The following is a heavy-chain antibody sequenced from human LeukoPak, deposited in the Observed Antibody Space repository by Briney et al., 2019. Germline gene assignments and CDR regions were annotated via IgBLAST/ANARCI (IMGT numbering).Heavy chain of an antibody. CDR3: AKGGSEGGYDFAIMDY. J-gene: IGHJ4*02. D-gene: IGHD5-12*01. Sequence: GGTLRLSCAASGFTFSNHGMHWVRQAPGKWLEWVAFIRYDGSNKYYADSVKGRFTISRDNSKNTLYLQMNSLRAEDTAVYYCAKGGSEGGYDFAIMDYWGQGTLVTVSS. CDR1: GFTFSNHG. CDR2: IRYDGSNK. V-gene: IGHV3-30*02.